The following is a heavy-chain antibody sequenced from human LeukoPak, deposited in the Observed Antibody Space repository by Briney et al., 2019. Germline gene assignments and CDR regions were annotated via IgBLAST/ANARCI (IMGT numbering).Heavy chain of an antibody. CDR2: IHHSGSA. Sequence: SETLSLTCSVSSGSITTYYWNWIRQAPGKEPEWIGYIHHSGSANYNPSLKSRVTLSIDTSKDQFFLRLTSVTAADTAVYYCARLVVPEAFDFGSWGQGTLVTVSS. J-gene: IGHJ4*02. V-gene: IGHV4-59*08. CDR1: SGSITTYY. D-gene: IGHD2-2*01. CDR3: ARLVVPEAFDFGS.